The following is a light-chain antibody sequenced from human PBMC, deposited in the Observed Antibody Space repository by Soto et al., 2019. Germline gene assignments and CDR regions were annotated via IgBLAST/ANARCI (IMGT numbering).Light chain of an antibody. CDR3: QQYFEWPPMT. CDR1: QSISSS. V-gene: IGKV3-15*01. CDR2: GAS. Sequence: EKVMTQSPATLSMSPGERATLSCWASQSISSSLAWYQQKPGQAPRLLIYGASTRATGVPARFSGSGSGTEFTLTISSLRSEDSAIYYCQQYFEWPPMTFGQGTKVDIK. J-gene: IGKJ1*01.